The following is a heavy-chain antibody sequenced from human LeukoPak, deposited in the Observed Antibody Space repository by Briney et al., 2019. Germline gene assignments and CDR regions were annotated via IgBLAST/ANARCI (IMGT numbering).Heavy chain of an antibody. D-gene: IGHD6-13*01. CDR3: ARGRTPAGGRVLDDY. Sequence: GASVKVSCKASGYXFTDYYIHWVRQAPGQGLEWMGCINPNSGGTDYAQKSQGRVTMTRDTSISTAYMELSSLTSDDTAIYYCARGRTPAGGRVLDDYWGQGTLVTVSS. J-gene: IGHJ4*02. V-gene: IGHV1-2*02. CDR1: GYXFTDYY. CDR2: INPNSGGT.